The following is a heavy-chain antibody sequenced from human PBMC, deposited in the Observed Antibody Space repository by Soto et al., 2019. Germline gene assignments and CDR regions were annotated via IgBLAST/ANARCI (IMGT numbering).Heavy chain of an antibody. V-gene: IGHV3-48*02. CDR1: GFTFSDYG. J-gene: IGHJ4*02. CDR2: ISSGSDTI. D-gene: IGHD1-26*01. Sequence: EVQLVESGGGLLQPGGSLRLSCAASGFTFSDYGVNWVRQAPGKGLEWISYISSGSDTIYYADSVKGRFTISRDNAKKSLFLQMTSLRDEDTAVYYCARVSTTWEDDYWGQGTLVTVSS. CDR3: ARVSTTWEDDY.